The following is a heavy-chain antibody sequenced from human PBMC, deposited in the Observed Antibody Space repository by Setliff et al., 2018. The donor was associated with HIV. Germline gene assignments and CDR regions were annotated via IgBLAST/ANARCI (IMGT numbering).Heavy chain of an antibody. D-gene: IGHD6-19*01. CDR2: IGTAADT. J-gene: IGHJ4*02. CDR3: VRAPTSGWHPSFDS. Sequence: GGSLRLSCAASGFTFSNYDMFWVRQATGKGLEWVSAIGTAADTFYPDSVKGRFTISRENAKNPLYLQMNSLRAGDTAIYYCVRAPTSGWHPSFDSWGRGALVAVSS. V-gene: IGHV3-13*01. CDR1: GFTFSNYD.